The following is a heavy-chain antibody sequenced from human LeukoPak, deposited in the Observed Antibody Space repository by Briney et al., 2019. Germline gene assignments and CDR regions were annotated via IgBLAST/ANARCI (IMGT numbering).Heavy chain of an antibody. V-gene: IGHV1-18*01. Sequence: ASVKVSCKASGYTFTSYGISWVRQAPGQGLEWMGWISAYNGNTNYAQKLQGRVTMTTDTSTSTAYMELRSLRSDDTAVYYCAREGYCSSTSCPALYWGQGTLVTVSS. CDR3: AREGYCSSTSCPALY. D-gene: IGHD2-2*01. CDR2: ISAYNGNT. CDR1: GYTFTSYG. J-gene: IGHJ4*02.